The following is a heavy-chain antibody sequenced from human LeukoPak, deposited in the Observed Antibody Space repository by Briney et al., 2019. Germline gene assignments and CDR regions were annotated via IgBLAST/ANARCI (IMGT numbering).Heavy chain of an antibody. J-gene: IGHJ4*02. D-gene: IGHD3-22*01. CDR2: IYYSGST. CDR3: ARGARATWIYDSSGYPGD. Sequence: PSENLSLTCTVSGGSISSFYWSWIRQPPGKGLEWIGYIYYSGSTNYNPSLKSRVTISVDTSKNQFSLKLSSVTAADTAVYYCARGARATWIYDSSGYPGDWGQGTLVTVSS. V-gene: IGHV4-59*01. CDR1: GGSISSFY.